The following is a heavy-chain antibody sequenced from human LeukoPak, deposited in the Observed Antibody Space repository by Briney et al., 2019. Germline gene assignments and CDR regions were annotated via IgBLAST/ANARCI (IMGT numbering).Heavy chain of an antibody. D-gene: IGHD3-22*01. CDR2: ISVRSNYR. Sequence: GGSLRLSCAASGYTFSDFSVNWVRQAPGKGLEWVSSISVRSNYRYYADSVRGRFSISRGDARNSLYLQMNSLRAEDTAVYYCVRLRRNSDRSGFYYYYDYWGQGTLVTVSS. V-gene: IGHV3-21*01. CDR1: GYTFSDFS. J-gene: IGHJ4*02. CDR3: VRLRRNSDRSGFYYYYDY.